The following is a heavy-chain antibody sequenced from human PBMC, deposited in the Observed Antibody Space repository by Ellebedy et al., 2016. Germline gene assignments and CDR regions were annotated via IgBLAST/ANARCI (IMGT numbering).Heavy chain of an antibody. CDR1: GFTFDDYT. Sequence: SLKISXAASGFTFDDYTMHWVRQAPGKGLEWVSGISWNSGSIGYADSVKGRFTISRDNAKNSLYLQMNSLRAEDTALYYCVKDIGPGMGATIGFDYWGQGTLVTVSS. J-gene: IGHJ4*02. V-gene: IGHV3-9*01. CDR2: ISWNSGSI. CDR3: VKDIGPGMGATIGFDY. D-gene: IGHD1-26*01.